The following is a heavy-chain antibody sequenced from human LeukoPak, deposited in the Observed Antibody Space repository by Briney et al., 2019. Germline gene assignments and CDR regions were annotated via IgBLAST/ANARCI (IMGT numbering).Heavy chain of an antibody. V-gene: IGHV4-39*07. Sequence: SETLSLTCTVSGGSISSSSYYWGWIRQPPGKGLEWIGSIYYSGNTNYNPSLKSRVTISVDASKNQFSLRLSSVTAADTAVYHCARDLEYSYGRYFDYWGQGTLVTVSS. CDR1: GGSISSSSYY. CDR3: ARDLEYSYGRYFDY. J-gene: IGHJ4*02. CDR2: IYYSGNT. D-gene: IGHD5-18*01.